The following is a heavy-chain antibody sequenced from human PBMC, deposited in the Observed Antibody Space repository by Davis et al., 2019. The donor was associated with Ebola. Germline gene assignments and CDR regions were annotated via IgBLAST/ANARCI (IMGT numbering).Heavy chain of an antibody. V-gene: IGHV1-2*02. CDR2: INPNSGGT. CDR1: GYTFTGYY. J-gene: IGHJ4*02. CDR3: ARDQSYYYDSSGYFDY. D-gene: IGHD3-22*01. Sequence: ASVKVSCKASGYTFTGYYMHWVRQAPGQGLEWMGWINPNSGGTNYAQKFQGRVTMTTDTSTSTAYMELRSLRSDDTAVYYCARDQSYYYDSSGYFDYWGQGTLVTVSS.